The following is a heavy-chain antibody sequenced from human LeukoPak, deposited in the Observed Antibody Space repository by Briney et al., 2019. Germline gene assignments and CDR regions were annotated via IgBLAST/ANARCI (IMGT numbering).Heavy chain of an antibody. CDR1: GFNFTMND. J-gene: IGHJ4*02. CDR3: AKDATASPYFHWFDN. V-gene: IGHV3-13*01. D-gene: IGHD3-9*01. Sequence: GGSLRLSCAASGFNFTMNDMHWVRQVPGKGLEWVSAIGIAGDTFYRDSVKGRFTISRDKSKDTLYLQMNSLRAEDTAVYYCAKDATASPYFHWFDNWGQGTQVIVSS. CDR2: IGIAGDT.